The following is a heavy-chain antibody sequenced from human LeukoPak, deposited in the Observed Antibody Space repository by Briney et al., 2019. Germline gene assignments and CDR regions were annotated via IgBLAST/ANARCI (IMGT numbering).Heavy chain of an antibody. V-gene: IGHV4-59*01. Sequence: SETLSLTCTVSGGSISSYYWSWIRQPPVKGLEWIGYIYYSGSTNYNPSLKSRVTISVDTSKNQFSLKLSSVTAADTAVYYCARVRDSSALNWFDPWGQGTLVTVSS. CDR2: IYYSGST. D-gene: IGHD3-22*01. CDR3: ARVRDSSALNWFDP. J-gene: IGHJ5*02. CDR1: GGSISSYY.